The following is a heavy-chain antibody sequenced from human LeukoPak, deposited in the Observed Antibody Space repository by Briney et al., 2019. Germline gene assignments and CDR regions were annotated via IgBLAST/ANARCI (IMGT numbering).Heavy chain of an antibody. V-gene: IGHV3-21*01. CDR3: ARVGLTMVRGAFDI. CDR1: GFTFSSYW. D-gene: IGHD3-10*01. CDR2: ISSSSSYI. J-gene: IGHJ3*02. Sequence: PGGSLRLSCAASGFTFSSYWMSWVRQAPGKGLEWVSSISSSSSYIYYADSVKGRFTISTDNAKNSLYLQMNSLRAEDTAAYYCARVGLTMVRGAFDIWGQGTMVTVSS.